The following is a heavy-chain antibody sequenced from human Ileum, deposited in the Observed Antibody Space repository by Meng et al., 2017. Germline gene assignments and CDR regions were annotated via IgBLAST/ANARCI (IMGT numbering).Heavy chain of an antibody. CDR3: ARDRGGSYYFDY. J-gene: IGHJ4*02. D-gene: IGHD2-15*01. Sequence: QVQLQESGPGLRKASQTRSLTCTVSGGSISIGDYYWSWVRQPPGKGLEWIGYIYYSGSTYYNPSLKSRAIMSVDTSKNHFSLKLSSVTAADTAVYYCARDRGGSYYFDYWGQGTLVTVSS. V-gene: IGHV4-30-4*01. CDR1: GGSISIGDYY. CDR2: IYYSGST.